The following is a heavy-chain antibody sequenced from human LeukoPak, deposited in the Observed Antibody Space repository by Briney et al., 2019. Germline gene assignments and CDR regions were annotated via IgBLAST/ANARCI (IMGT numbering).Heavy chain of an antibody. Sequence: SETLSLTCTVSGDSIRSYSWSWIRQPPGKGLEWIGNIHYSGSTKYNSSLKSRVTISVDTSNNQFSLRVTSLTAADTAVYYCARLGALHDAFDVWGQGTLVTVSS. CDR1: GDSIRSYS. D-gene: IGHD3-16*01. CDR3: ARLGALHDAFDV. J-gene: IGHJ3*01. CDR2: IHYSGST. V-gene: IGHV4-59*12.